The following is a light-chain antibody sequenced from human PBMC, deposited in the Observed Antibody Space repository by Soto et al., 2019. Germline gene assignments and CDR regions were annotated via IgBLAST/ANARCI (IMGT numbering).Light chain of an antibody. CDR2: DAS. CDR1: QSINTW. Sequence: DIQLTQSPSFLSASVGDRVTVTCRASQSINTWLAWYQQKPGKAPKLLIYDASSLQSGVPSRFTGRGSGTEFTLTISSLQPDDFATYYCQQYDTYSRTFGQGTKVDIK. CDR3: QQYDTYSRT. V-gene: IGKV1-5*01. J-gene: IGKJ1*01.